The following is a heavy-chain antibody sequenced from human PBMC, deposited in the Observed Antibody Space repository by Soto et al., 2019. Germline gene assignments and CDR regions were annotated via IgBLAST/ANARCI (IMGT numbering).Heavy chain of an antibody. CDR3: ASNPDSSGYYYFDY. V-gene: IGHV1-2*02. CDR2: LNPYSGAT. D-gene: IGHD3-22*01. Sequence: ASVKASCKASGYPFNDNHIHWVRQAPGQGLEWMGWLNPYSGATTYGAKFQGSINMTTDTSPSTAYMELRSLRSDDTAVYYCASNPDSSGYYYFDYWGQGTLVTVSS. J-gene: IGHJ4*02. CDR1: GYPFNDNH.